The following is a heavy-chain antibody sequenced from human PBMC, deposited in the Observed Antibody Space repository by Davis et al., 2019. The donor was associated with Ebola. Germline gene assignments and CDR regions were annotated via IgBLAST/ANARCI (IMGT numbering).Heavy chain of an antibody. Sequence: SETLSLTCTVSGGSISSSSYYWGWIRQPPGKGLEWIGEINHSGSTNYNPSLKSRVTISVDTSKNQFSLKLSSVTAADTAVYYCATQRPRYSYGFGVDVWGQGTTVTVSS. CDR3: ATQRPRYSYGFGVDV. D-gene: IGHD5-18*01. V-gene: IGHV4-39*01. J-gene: IGHJ6*02. CDR2: INHSGST. CDR1: GGSISSSSYY.